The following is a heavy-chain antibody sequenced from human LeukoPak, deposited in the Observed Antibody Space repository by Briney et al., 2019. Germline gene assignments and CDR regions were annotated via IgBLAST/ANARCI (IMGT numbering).Heavy chain of an antibody. V-gene: IGHV3-23*01. CDR2: ISGSGGNT. CDR3: AKLGLTLEYYYDSSGYSRDY. CDR1: GFTFSTYA. J-gene: IGHJ4*02. D-gene: IGHD3-22*01. Sequence: PGGSLRLSCAASGFTFSTYAMSWVRQAPGKGLEWVSAISGSGGNTYYADSVQGRFTISRDNSKNTLYLQMNSLRAEDTAVYYCAKLGLTLEYYYDSSGYSRDYWGQGTLVTVSS.